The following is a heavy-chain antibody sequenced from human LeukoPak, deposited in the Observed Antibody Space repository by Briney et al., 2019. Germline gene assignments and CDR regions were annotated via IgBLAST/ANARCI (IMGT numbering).Heavy chain of an antibody. V-gene: IGHV3-74*01. D-gene: IGHD3-22*01. CDR2: INTDGTYT. J-gene: IGHJ4*02. CDR3: ARGPNYYDSSGYSYLLDY. CDR1: GFTFSDFW. Sequence: PGGSLRLSCAASGFTFSDFWMHWVRQAPGKGLVWVSRINTDGTYTSYADSVRGRFTISRDNAKNTLYLQMNSLRAEDTAVYYCARGPNYYDSSGYSYLLDYWGQGTLVTVSS.